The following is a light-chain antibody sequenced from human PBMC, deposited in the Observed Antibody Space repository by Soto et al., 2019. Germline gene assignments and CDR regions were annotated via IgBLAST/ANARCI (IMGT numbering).Light chain of an antibody. V-gene: IGLV2-14*01. J-gene: IGLJ2*01. CDR3: SSYTSSSTRLV. CDR2: EVS. CDR1: SSDVGGYKY. Sequence: QSALTQPASVSGSPGQSITISCTGTSSDVGGYKYVSWYQQHPGKAPKLMIYEVSTRPSGVSYRFSASKSGNTASLTISGLQAEDEADYYCSSYTSSSTRLVFGGGTKVTVL.